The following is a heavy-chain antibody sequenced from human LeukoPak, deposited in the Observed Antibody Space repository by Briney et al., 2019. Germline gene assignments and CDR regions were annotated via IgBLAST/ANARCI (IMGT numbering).Heavy chain of an antibody. D-gene: IGHD3-10*01. V-gene: IGHV3-64D*06. CDR1: GFTFSSYA. CDR3: ARGVIIFYYGMDV. Sequence: GGSLRLSCSASGFTFSSYAMHWVRQAPGKGLEYVSAISSNGGSTYYADSVKGRFTTSRDNSKNTLYLQMSSLRAEDTAVYYCARGVIIFYYGMDVWGQGTTVTVSS. CDR2: ISSNGGST. J-gene: IGHJ6*02.